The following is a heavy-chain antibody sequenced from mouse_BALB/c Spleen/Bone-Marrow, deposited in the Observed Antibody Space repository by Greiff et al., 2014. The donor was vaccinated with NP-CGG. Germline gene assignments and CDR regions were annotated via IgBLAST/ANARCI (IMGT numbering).Heavy chain of an antibody. D-gene: IGHD3-1*01. Sequence: QVQLQQSGPELVKPGASVKISCKASGYTFTDFYINWVKQKPGQGLEWIGWIYPGSGSTKYNEKFKGKATLTVDTSSSTAYMQLSSLASEDTAVYFCANLGRYAMDYWGQGTSVTVSS. J-gene: IGHJ4*01. CDR1: GYTFTDFY. CDR3: ANLGRYAMDY. CDR2: IYPGSGST. V-gene: IGHV1-84*02.